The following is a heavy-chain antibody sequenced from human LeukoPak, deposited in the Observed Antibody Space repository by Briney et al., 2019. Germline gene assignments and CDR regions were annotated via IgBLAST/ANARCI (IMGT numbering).Heavy chain of an antibody. CDR1: GFTVSSKY. V-gene: IGHV3-66*01. J-gene: IGHJ4*02. Sequence: GGSLRLSCAASGFTVSSKYMIWVRQAPGKGLEWVSVIYSGGNTYYADSVKGRFTISRDNSKNTLYLQMNSLRAEDTAVYYCARDEIDAVFGVVASEWGQGTLVTVSS. D-gene: IGHD3-3*01. CDR2: IYSGGNT. CDR3: ARDEIDAVFGVVASE.